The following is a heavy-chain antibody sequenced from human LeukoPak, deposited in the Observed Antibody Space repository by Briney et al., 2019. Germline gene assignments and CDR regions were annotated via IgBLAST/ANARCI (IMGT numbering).Heavy chain of an antibody. Sequence: RGSLRLSCAASGFAFSSYNMNWVRQAPGKGLEWISYIGSSGSPTHYADSVGGRFTISRDNAKNSLYLQMNSLRDEDTAVYFCARRPYSDTSGRLSDVWGRGTTVTVSS. V-gene: IGHV3-48*02. CDR2: IGSSGSPT. CDR1: GFAFSSYN. J-gene: IGHJ6*02. CDR3: ARRPYSDTSGRLSDV. D-gene: IGHD3-22*01.